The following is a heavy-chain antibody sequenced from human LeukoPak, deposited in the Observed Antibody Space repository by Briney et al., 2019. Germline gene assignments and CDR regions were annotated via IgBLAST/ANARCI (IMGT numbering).Heavy chain of an antibody. J-gene: IGHJ4*02. D-gene: IGHD3-22*01. CDR3: AMNYYDSSGYYPPRRNFDY. V-gene: IGHV1-46*01. CDR1: GYTFTSYY. CDR2: ISPSVGTT. Sequence: GASVKVSCKASGYTFTSYYIHWVRQAPGQGLEWMGIISPSVGTTTYAQKFQGRVTMTRDTSTSTVYMELSSLRSEDTAVYYCAMNYYDSSGYYPPRRNFDYWGQGTLVTVSS.